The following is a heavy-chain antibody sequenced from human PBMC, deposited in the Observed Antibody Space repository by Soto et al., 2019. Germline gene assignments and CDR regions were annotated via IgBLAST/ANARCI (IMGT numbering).Heavy chain of an antibody. CDR1: GGSISSSSYY. V-gene: IGHV4-39*01. CDR2: IYYSGST. CDR3: ARHQGYCSGGSCYPPFDY. D-gene: IGHD2-15*01. J-gene: IGHJ4*02. Sequence: SETLFLTCTVSGGSISSSSYYWGWIRQPPGKGLEWIGSIYYSGSTYYNPSLKSRVTISVDTSKNQFSLKLSSVTAADTAVYYCARHQGYCSGGSCYPPFDYWGQGTLVTVSS.